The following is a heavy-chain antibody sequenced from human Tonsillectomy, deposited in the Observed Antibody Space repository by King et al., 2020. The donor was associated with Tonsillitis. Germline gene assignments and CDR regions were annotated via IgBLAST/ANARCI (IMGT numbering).Heavy chain of an antibody. CDR2: IWYDGSNK. CDR3: ARDGAVGLWHCSSTSCYNGPYFDY. Sequence: VQLVESGGGAVQPGRSLRLSCAASGFTFSRYAMHWVRQAPGKGLEWVAVIWYDGSNKYYADPVKGGFIISRDTSKNTLYLQINSLRAEETAVYYCARDGAVGLWHCSSTSCYNGPYFDYWGQGPLVTVSS. J-gene: IGHJ4*02. V-gene: IGHV3-33*01. CDR1: GFTFSRYA. D-gene: IGHD2-2*02.